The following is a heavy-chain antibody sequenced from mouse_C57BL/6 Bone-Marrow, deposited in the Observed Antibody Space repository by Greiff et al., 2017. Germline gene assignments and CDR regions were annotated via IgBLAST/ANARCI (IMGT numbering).Heavy chain of an antibody. D-gene: IGHD2-3*01. J-gene: IGHJ4*01. Sequence: QVQLQQPGAELVKPGASVKLSCKASGYTFTSYWMHWVKQRPGQGLEWIGMIHPNGGSTNYNEKFKSKATLTVDTSSSTAYMQLSSLTSEDSAVYYCARSRWLLNMDYWGQGTSVTVSS. CDR3: ARSRWLLNMDY. V-gene: IGHV1-64*01. CDR2: IHPNGGST. CDR1: GYTFTSYW.